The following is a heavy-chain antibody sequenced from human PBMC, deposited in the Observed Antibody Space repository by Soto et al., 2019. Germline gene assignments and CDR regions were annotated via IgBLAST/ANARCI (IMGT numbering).Heavy chain of an antibody. CDR3: AKDLTEQQWLDKCYFDY. J-gene: IGHJ4*02. CDR1: GFTFSSYA. CDR2: ISGSGGST. D-gene: IGHD6-19*01. Sequence: PGGSLRLSCAASGFTFSSYAMSWVRQAPGKGLEWVSAISGSGGSTYYADSVKGRFTISRDNSKNTLYLQMNSLRAEDTAVYYCAKDLTEQQWLDKCYFDYWGQGTLVTVSS. V-gene: IGHV3-23*01.